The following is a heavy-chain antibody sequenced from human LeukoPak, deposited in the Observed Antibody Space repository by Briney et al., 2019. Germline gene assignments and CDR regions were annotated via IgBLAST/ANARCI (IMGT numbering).Heavy chain of an antibody. D-gene: IGHD3-10*01. CDR1: GFTFSDYY. V-gene: IGHV3-11*01. CDR2: ISSSCSTI. Sequence: PGGSLRLSCAASGFTFSDYYMSWIRQAPGKGLEWVSYISSSCSTIYYADSVKGRFTISRDNAKNSLYLQMNSLRAEDTAVYYCARADLRGVNYYYYYGMDVWGQGTTVTVSS. J-gene: IGHJ6*02. CDR3: ARADLRGVNYYYYYGMDV.